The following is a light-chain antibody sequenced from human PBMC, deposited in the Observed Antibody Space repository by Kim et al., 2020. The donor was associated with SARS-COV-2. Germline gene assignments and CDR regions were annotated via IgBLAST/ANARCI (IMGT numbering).Light chain of an antibody. V-gene: IGKV3D-7*01. CDR3: QQDYNLPYT. Sequence: PGERVTLYCRASQSVSSSYLTWHQQKPGQAPRLLIYGASTRTTGIPARFSGSGSGTNFTLTISSLQPEDFAVYYCQQDYNLPYTFGQGTKLE. CDR2: GAS. J-gene: IGKJ2*01. CDR1: QSVSSSY.